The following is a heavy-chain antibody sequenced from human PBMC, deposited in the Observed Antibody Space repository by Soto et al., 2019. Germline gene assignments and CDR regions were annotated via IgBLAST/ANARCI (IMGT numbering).Heavy chain of an antibody. D-gene: IGHD3-10*01. CDR3: TFGXTSSDY. J-gene: IGHJ4*01. CDR2: ISYDGNNR. CDR1: GFTFSDYG. V-gene: IGHV3-30*03. Sequence: QVQLVESGGGVVQPGRSLRVSCAASGFTFSDYGIYWVRQAPGKGLEWVALISYDGNNREYGDSVKGRFTISRDNSKNTLYLAMNRLXXDESAVHYRTFGXTSSDY.